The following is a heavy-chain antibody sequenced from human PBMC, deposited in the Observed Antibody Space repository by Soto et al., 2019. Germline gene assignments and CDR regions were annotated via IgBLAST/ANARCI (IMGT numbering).Heavy chain of an antibody. CDR2: TYYSGST. D-gene: IGHD2-15*01. J-gene: IGHJ5*02. CDR3: ARGNIGYCSGGSCYVNNWFDP. CDR1: GGSISSYY. Sequence: PSETLSLTCTVSGGSISSYYWSWIRQPPGKGLEWIGYTYYSGSTNYNPSLKSRVTISVDTSKNQFSLKLSSVTAADTAVYYCARGNIGYCSGGSCYVNNWFDPWGQGTLVTVYS. V-gene: IGHV4-59*01.